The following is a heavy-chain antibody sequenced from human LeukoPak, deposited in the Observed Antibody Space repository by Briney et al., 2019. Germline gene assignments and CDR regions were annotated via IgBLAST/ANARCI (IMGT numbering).Heavy chain of an antibody. D-gene: IGHD3-22*01. CDR3: ARDKGPYSASSSYYDY. CDR1: GYTFTSYY. V-gene: IGHV1-46*01. J-gene: IGHJ4*02. Sequence: GASVKVSCKASGYTFTSYYMHWVRQAPGRGVEWVGVINTRGGSTGYAQKFWGGVTMTMDISKSTVYMELSSLSSEATAVYYCARDKGPYSASSSYYDYWGQGTLVTVSS. CDR2: INTRGGST.